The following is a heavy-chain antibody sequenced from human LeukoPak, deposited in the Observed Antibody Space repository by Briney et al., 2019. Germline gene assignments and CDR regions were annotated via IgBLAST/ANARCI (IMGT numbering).Heavy chain of an antibody. Sequence: GGSLRLSCAASGFTFSDYYMSWIRQAPGKGLEWVSYISSSGSTIYYADSVKGRFTISRDNAKNSLYLQMNSLKTEDTAVYYCTRDRYGDYERDNWFDPWGQGTLVTVSS. V-gene: IGHV3-11*01. J-gene: IGHJ5*02. CDR1: GFTFSDYY. D-gene: IGHD4-17*01. CDR3: TRDRYGDYERDNWFDP. CDR2: ISSSGSTI.